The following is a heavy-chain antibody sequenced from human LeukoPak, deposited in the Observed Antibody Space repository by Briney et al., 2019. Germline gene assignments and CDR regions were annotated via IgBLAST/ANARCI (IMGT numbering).Heavy chain of an antibody. Sequence: ASVKVSCKVSGYTLTELSMHWVRQAPGKGLEWMGGFDPEDGETIYAQKFQGRVTMTEDTSTDTAYMELSSLRSEDTAAYYCATLPLWFGDPGYYGMDVWGQGTTVTVSS. CDR2: FDPEDGET. V-gene: IGHV1-24*01. D-gene: IGHD3-10*01. J-gene: IGHJ6*02. CDR3: ATLPLWFGDPGYYGMDV. CDR1: GYTLTELS.